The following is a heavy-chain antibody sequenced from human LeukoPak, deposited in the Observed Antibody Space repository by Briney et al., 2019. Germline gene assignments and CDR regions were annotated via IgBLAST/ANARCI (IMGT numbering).Heavy chain of an antibody. J-gene: IGHJ3*02. CDR1: GGSFSGYY. CDR3: ARAIDYYYDSSGYTDAFDI. D-gene: IGHD3-22*01. CDR2: INHSGST. Sequence: SETLSLTCAVYGGSFSGYYWSWIRQPPGKGLEWIGEINHSGSTNYNPSLKSRVTISVDTSKNQFSLKLSSVTAADTAVYYCARAIDYYYDSSGYTDAFDIWGQGTMVTVSS. V-gene: IGHV4-34*01.